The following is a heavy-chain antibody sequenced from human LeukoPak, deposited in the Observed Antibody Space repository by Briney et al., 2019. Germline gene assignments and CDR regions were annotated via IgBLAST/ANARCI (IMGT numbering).Heavy chain of an antibody. V-gene: IGHV3-74*01. D-gene: IGHD3-22*01. CDR2: IKSGGST. Sequence: GGPLRLSCAASGYIFSTYWMHWLRQAPGEGLVWLSRIKSGGSTNYADSVKGRFTIARDNAKKTVTLQMNSLRPEDTGVYYSARAPSEIGGYYPEYFRHWGQGTLVTVSS. CDR1: GYIFSTYW. J-gene: IGHJ1*01. CDR3: ARAPSEIGGYYPEYFRH.